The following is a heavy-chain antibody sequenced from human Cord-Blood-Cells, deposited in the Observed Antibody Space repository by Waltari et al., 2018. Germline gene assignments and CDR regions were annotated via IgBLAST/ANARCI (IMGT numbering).Heavy chain of an antibody. V-gene: IGHV3-21*01. CDR1: GFTFSSYS. J-gene: IGHJ6*02. CDR3: ARDLSGATRYYGMDV. Sequence: EVQLVESGGGLVKPGGSLRLSCAASGFTFSSYSMNGVRQAPGKGLEWVSSISSSRSYIYYADSVKGRFTISRDNAKNSLYLQMNSLRAEDTAVYYCARDLSGATRYYGMDVWGQGTTVTVSS. CDR2: ISSSRSYI. D-gene: IGHD1-26*01.